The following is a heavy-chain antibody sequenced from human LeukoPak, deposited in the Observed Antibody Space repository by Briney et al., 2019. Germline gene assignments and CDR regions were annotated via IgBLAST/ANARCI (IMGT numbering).Heavy chain of an antibody. D-gene: IGHD2-15*01. J-gene: IGHJ6*02. CDR3: ARDRSL. CDR1: GFTFSSYA. V-gene: IGHV3-53*01. Sequence: PGGSLRLSCAASGFTFSSYAMHWVRQAPGKGLEWVSVIYSGGSTYYADSVKGRFTISRDNSKNTLYLQMNSLRAEDTAVYYCARDRSLWGQGTTVTVSS. CDR2: IYSGGST.